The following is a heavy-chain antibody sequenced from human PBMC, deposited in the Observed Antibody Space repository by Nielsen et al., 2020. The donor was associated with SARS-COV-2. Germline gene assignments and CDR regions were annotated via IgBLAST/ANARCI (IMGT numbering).Heavy chain of an antibody. CDR2: INAGYGNT. D-gene: IGHD6-13*01. J-gene: IGHJ4*02. Sequence: ASVTVSCKASGYTFSNYAMHWVRQAPGQRLELMGWINAGYGNTKYSQKFQGRVTITRDTSASTAYLELSSLRSEDTAVYFCAREDSSWSFDYWGQGTLVTVSS. V-gene: IGHV1-3*01. CDR1: GYTFSNYA. CDR3: AREDSSWSFDY.